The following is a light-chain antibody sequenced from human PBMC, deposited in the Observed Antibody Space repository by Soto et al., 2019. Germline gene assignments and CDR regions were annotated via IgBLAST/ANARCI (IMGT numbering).Light chain of an antibody. Sequence: QSALTQPASVSGSPGQSISSSCTGTSSDVVTYNLVSWYQQHPGKAPTVLIYEGTKRPSGVSNRFSGSKSGNTASLTISGLQTEDEADYYCYSFAGSTTFSYVFGPGTKVTVL. CDR2: EGT. CDR1: SSDVVTYNL. J-gene: IGLJ1*01. V-gene: IGLV2-23*03. CDR3: YSFAGSTTFSYV.